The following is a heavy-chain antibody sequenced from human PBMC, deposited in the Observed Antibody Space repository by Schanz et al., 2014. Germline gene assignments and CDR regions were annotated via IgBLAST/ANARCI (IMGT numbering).Heavy chain of an antibody. CDR2: IISILGIP. CDR1: GYTFTSYG. Sequence: QVHLVQSGSELKKPGTSVKVSCKASGYTFTSYGINWVRQAPGQGLEWMGRIISILGIPNYAQKFQGRVTFTADKSTSTAYMELSSLKSEDTAVYYCARGYGDSPTDFWGQGTLVTVSS. D-gene: IGHD4-17*01. V-gene: IGHV1-69*04. CDR3: ARGYGDSPTDF. J-gene: IGHJ4*02.